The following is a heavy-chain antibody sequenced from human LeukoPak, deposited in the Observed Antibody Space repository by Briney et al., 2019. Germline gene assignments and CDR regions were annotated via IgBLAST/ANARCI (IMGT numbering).Heavy chain of an antibody. CDR1: GFTFSSYA. CDR3: ARDSSGSPGGY. D-gene: IGHD3-22*01. CDR2: ISYDGSNK. J-gene: IGHJ4*02. V-gene: IGHV3-30-3*01. Sequence: PGRSLRLSCAASGFTFSSYAMHWVRQAPGKGLEWVAVISYDGSNKYYADSVKGRFTISRDNSKNTLYLQMNSLRAEDTAVYYCARDSSGSPGGYWGQGTLVTVSS.